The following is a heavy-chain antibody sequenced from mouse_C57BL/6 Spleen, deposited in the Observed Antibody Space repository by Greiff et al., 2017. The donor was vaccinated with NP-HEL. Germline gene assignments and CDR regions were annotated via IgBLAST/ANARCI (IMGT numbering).Heavy chain of an antibody. Sequence: EVKLQESGPGLVKPSQSLSLTCSVTGYSITSGYYWNWIRQFPGNKLEWMGYISYDGSNNYNPSLKNRISITRDTSKNQFFLKLNSVTTEDTATYYCARKTGRGFDYWGQGTTLTVSS. CDR1: GYSITSGYY. CDR3: ARKTGRGFDY. CDR2: ISYDGSN. D-gene: IGHD4-1*01. V-gene: IGHV3-6*01. J-gene: IGHJ2*01.